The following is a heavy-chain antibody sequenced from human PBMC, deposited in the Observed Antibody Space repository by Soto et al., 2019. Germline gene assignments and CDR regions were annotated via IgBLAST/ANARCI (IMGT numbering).Heavy chain of an antibody. D-gene: IGHD3-22*01. CDR1: GFTFDDYA. CDR2: INWNGGST. V-gene: IGHV3-20*04. Sequence: GRSLRLSSAASGFTFDDYAMRWVRQAPGKGLEWVSGINWNGGSTGYADSVKGRFTISRDNAKNSLYLPMNSLRAEDTALYYCARDGHYYDSSGHFYFDYWGQGTLVTVSS. J-gene: IGHJ4*02. CDR3: ARDGHYYDSSGHFYFDY.